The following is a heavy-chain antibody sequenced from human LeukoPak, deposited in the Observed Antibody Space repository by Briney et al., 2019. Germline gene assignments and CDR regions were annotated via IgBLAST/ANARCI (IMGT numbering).Heavy chain of an antibody. CDR2: ISAYNGNT. CDR3: ARHDIVVVPAATSWFDP. V-gene: IGHV1-18*01. J-gene: IGHJ5*02. D-gene: IGHD2-2*01. Sequence: GASVKVSCKASGYTFTSYGISWVRQAPGQGLEWMGWISAYNGNTNYAQKLQGRVTTTTDTSTSTAYMELRSLRSDDTAVYYCARHDIVVVPAATSWFDPWGQGTLVTVSS. CDR1: GYTFTSYG.